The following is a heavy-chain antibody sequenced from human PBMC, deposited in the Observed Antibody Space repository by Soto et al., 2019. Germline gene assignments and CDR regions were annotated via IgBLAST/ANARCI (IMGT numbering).Heavy chain of an antibody. Sequence: ASVKVSCKASGYTFTGYYMHWVRQAPGQGLEWMGWINPNSGGTNYAQKLQGRVTMTTDTSTSTAYMELRSLRSDDTAVYYCARDIRWKDEETSDYWGQGTLVTVSS. V-gene: IGHV1-2*02. CDR3: ARDIRWKDEETSDY. J-gene: IGHJ4*02. CDR1: GYTFTGYY. CDR2: INPNSGGT. D-gene: IGHD1-1*01.